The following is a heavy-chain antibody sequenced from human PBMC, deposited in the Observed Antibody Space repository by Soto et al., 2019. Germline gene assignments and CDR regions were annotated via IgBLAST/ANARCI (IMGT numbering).Heavy chain of an antibody. CDR3: ARTSYCGGDCYPIYYGMDV. CDR1: GGTFSSYA. CDR2: IIPIFGTA. J-gene: IGHJ6*02. D-gene: IGHD2-21*02. Sequence: SVKVSCKASGGTFSSYAISWVRQAPGQGLEWMGGIIPIFGTANYAQKFQGRVTITADESTSTAYMELSSLRSEDTAVYYCARTSYCGGDCYPIYYGMDVRGQGTTVTVSS. V-gene: IGHV1-69*13.